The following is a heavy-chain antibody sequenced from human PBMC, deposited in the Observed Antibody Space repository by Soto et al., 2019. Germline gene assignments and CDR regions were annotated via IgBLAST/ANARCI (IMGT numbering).Heavy chain of an antibody. CDR2: IYWNDDK. D-gene: IGHD3-3*01. V-gene: IGHV2-5*01. CDR3: AHSLRFLEWLLGADAFDI. J-gene: IGHJ3*02. CDR1: GFSLSTSGVG. Sequence: QITLKESGPTLVKPTQTLTLTCTFSGFSLSTSGVGVGWIRQPPGKALEWLALIYWNDDKRYSPSLKSRLTITKDPSKNQVVLTMTNMDPVDTATYYCAHSLRFLEWLLGADAFDIWGQGTMVTVSS.